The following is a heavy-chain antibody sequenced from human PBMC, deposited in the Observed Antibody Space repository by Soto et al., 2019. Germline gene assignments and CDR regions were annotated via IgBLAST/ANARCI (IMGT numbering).Heavy chain of an antibody. D-gene: IGHD3-3*01. CDR3: AHRVLRTVFGLVTTTAIYFDF. CDR1: GISLTTSGVG. J-gene: IGHJ4*02. CDR2: IYWDDDK. V-gene: IGHV2-5*02. Sequence: QITLNESGPTQVKPRQTLTLTCTFSGISLTTSGVGVGWIRQSPGKAPEWLALIYWDDDKRYSPSLKSRLTITKDTSKNEVVLTMADLDPADTATYYCAHRVLRTVFGLVTTTAIYFDFCGQGTPVAVSS.